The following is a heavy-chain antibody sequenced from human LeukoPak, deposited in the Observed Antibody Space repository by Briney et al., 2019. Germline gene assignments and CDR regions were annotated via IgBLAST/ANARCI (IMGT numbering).Heavy chain of an antibody. V-gene: IGHV4-34*01. CDR1: GGSFSGYY. Sequence: SETLSLTCAVYGGSFSGYYWSWIRQPPGKGLEWIGEINHSGSTNYNPSLKSRVTISVDTSKNQFSLKLSSVTAADTAVYYCARVPLDRTNIVVVPAAISHPGAFDIWGQGTMVAVSS. D-gene: IGHD2-2*02. CDR2: INHSGST. J-gene: IGHJ3*02. CDR3: ARVPLDRTNIVVVPAAISHPGAFDI.